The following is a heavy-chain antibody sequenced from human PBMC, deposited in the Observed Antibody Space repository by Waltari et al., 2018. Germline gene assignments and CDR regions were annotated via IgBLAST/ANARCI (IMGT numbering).Heavy chain of an antibody. V-gene: IGHV3-74*01. CDR2: IDGDGTTT. J-gene: IGHJ5*02. CDR1: GFTSNNYW. CDR3: ARGGDHSASGNWA. D-gene: IGHD2-21*01. Sequence: DVQLVESGGALIQPGGSLRIACAASGFTSNNYWMHWVRQAPGKGLVWISRIDGDGTTTNYTDSVKGRFTISRDNAENTLYLQMSSLRVDDTAIYFCARGGDHSASGNWAWGQGTLVTVSS.